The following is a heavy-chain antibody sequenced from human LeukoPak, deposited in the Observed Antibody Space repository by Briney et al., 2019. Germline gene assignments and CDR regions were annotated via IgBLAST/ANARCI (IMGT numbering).Heavy chain of an antibody. CDR2: IYAGGSDT. J-gene: IGHJ4*02. D-gene: IGHD4-23*01. CDR3: ARHRDYDGKSGVADS. Sequence: GESLKISCKVSGYSLTTYWIGWVRQMPGKGLEWMGIIYAGGSDTRYSPSFQGQVTISVDKSINTAYLQWSSLKASDTAMYYCARHRDYDGKSGVADSWGQGTLVIVSS. V-gene: IGHV5-51*01. CDR1: GYSLTTYW.